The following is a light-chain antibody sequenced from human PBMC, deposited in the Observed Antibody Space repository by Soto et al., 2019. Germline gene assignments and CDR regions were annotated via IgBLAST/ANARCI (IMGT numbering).Light chain of an antibody. CDR2: KAS. Sequence: DIQMTQSPSTLSGSVGDRVTITCRASQTISSWLAWYQQKPGKAPKLLIYKASTLKSGVPSRFSGSGSGTDFTLTISRLEPEDFAVYYCHHYGTSWTFGQGTKV. CDR1: QTISSW. CDR3: HHYGTSWT. J-gene: IGKJ1*01. V-gene: IGKV1-5*03.